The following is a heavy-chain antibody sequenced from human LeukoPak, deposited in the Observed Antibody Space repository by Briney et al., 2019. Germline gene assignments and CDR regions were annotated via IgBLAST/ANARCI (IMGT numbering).Heavy chain of an antibody. D-gene: IGHD3-16*02. Sequence: ASVKVSCKASGYTFTGYYMHWVRQAPGQGLEWMGWINPNSGGTNYAQKFQGRVTMTRDTSISTAYMDLSRLRSDDTAVYYCARMSGMITFGGVIVGPDYWGQGTLVTVSS. CDR2: INPNSGGT. V-gene: IGHV1-2*02. J-gene: IGHJ4*02. CDR1: GYTFTGYY. CDR3: ARMSGMITFGGVIVGPDY.